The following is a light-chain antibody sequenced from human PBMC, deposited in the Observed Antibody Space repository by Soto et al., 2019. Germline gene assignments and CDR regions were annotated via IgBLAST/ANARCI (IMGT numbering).Light chain of an antibody. CDR2: QVS. Sequence: DVVLTQSPLSLPVTLGQPASISCRSSQGLVFRDGNTFLSWIQQRPGQSPRRLIYQVSKRDSGVPDRFSGSGSVTDFTLRISRVEAEDVGIYYCLQATHWPLTFGGGTRVEI. CDR1: QGLVFRDGNTF. V-gene: IGKV2-30*01. J-gene: IGKJ4*01. CDR3: LQATHWPLT.